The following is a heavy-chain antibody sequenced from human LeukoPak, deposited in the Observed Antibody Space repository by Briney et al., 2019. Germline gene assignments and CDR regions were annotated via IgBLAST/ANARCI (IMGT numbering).Heavy chain of an antibody. CDR3: AKDFGLAIFGAVIATSFDY. J-gene: IGHJ4*02. Sequence: GGSLRLSCAASGFTFSSYAMSWVRQAPGKGLEWVSAISGSGGSTYYADSVKGRFTISRDNSKNTLYLQMNSLRAEDTAVYYCAKDFGLAIFGAVIATSFDYWGQGTLVTVSS. CDR1: GFTFSSYA. CDR2: ISGSGGST. V-gene: IGHV3-23*01. D-gene: IGHD3-3*01.